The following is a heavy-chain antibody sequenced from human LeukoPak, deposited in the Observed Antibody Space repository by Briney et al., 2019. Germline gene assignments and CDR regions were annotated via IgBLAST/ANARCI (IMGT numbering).Heavy chain of an antibody. V-gene: IGHV3-21*01. CDR3: ARERRGPSAGIDY. Sequence: KSGGSLRLSCAASGFTFSNAWMSWVRQAPGKGLEWVSYISESGTYIHYADSVKGRFTISRDNAQNSLFLQMNSLRAEDTAVYYCARERRGPSAGIDYWGQGTLVTVSS. J-gene: IGHJ4*02. D-gene: IGHD6-13*01. CDR2: ISESGTYI. CDR1: GFTFSNAW.